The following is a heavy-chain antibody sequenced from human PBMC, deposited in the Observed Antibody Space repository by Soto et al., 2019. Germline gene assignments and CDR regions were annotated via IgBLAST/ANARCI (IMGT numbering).Heavy chain of an antibody. CDR3: ARGSGSFDY. J-gene: IGHJ4*02. V-gene: IGHV4-4*02. D-gene: IGHD1-26*01. Sequence: QVQLQESGPGLVKPSGTLSLTCAVSGGSISSSNRWTWVRQPPGKGLEWIGEIYHSGSTNYNPSLKSRVTTSVDKSKNQFSLKLSSVTAADTAVYFCARGSGSFDYWGQGTLVIVSA. CDR1: GGSISSSNR. CDR2: IYHSGST.